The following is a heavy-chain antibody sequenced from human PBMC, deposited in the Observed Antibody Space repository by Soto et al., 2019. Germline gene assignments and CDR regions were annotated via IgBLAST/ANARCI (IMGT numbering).Heavy chain of an antibody. CDR2: IYYSGST. J-gene: IGHJ5*02. V-gene: IGHV4-30-4*01. CDR1: GGSISSGDYY. Sequence: SETLSLTCTVSGGSISSGDYYWSWIRQPPGKGLEWIGYIYYSGSTYYNPSLKSRVTISVDTSKNQFSLKLSSVTAADTAVYYCARDVNCYGSGSPPRWFDPWGQGTLVTVSS. D-gene: IGHD3-10*01. CDR3: ARDVNCYGSGSPPRWFDP.